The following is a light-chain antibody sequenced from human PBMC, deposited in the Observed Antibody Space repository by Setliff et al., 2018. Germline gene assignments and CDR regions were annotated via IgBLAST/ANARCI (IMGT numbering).Light chain of an antibody. J-gene: IGLJ1*01. V-gene: IGLV2-11*01. CDR3: CSYTGFSYV. Sequence: QSVLTQPRSVSGSPGQSVTISCTGTSSDVGGYNYVSWYQQHPGKVPKLMIYDVRKRPSGVPDRFSGSKSGNTASLTISGLQAEDEADYYCCSYTGFSYVFGSGTKVTVL. CDR1: SSDVGGYNY. CDR2: DVR.